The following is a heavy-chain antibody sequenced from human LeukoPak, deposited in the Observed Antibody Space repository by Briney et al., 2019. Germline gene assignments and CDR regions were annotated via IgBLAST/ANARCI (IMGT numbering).Heavy chain of an antibody. D-gene: IGHD5-18*01. V-gene: IGHV1-8*01. Sequence: EASVNVSCKASGYTSSSPDINWVRQATGRGLEWLGWMNPRDDTGYAQRFQGRVTLTRDRSTNTAYMEISSLTSDDTAVYYCARYIQGVGFDIWGQGTMVTVSA. J-gene: IGHJ3*02. CDR3: ARYIQGVGFDI. CDR1: GYTSSSPD. CDR2: MNPRDDT.